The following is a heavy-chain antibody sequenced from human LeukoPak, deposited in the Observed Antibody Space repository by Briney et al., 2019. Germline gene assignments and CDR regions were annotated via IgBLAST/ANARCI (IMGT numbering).Heavy chain of an antibody. CDR1: GGTFTSYA. CDR2: IIPIFGTA. Sequence: SVKVSCKASGGTFTSYAISWVRHAPRQGLEWMGGIIPIFGTANYAQKFQGRVTITADESTSTAYMELSSLRSEDTAVYYCARGNSSSWYYFDYWGQGTLVTVSS. CDR3: ARGNSSSWYYFDY. J-gene: IGHJ4*02. D-gene: IGHD6-13*01. V-gene: IGHV1-69*13.